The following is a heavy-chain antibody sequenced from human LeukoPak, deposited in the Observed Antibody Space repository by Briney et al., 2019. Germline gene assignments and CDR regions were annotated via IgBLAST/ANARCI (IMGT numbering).Heavy chain of an antibody. V-gene: IGHV1-69*01. Sequence: SVKVSCKASGGTFSSYAISWVRQAPGQGLEWMGGIIPIFGTANYAQKFQGSVTITADESTSTAYMELSSLRSEDTAVYYCASLPARYCSSTSCYDFDYWGQGTLVTVSS. CDR1: GGTFSSYA. CDR2: IIPIFGTA. J-gene: IGHJ4*02. CDR3: ASLPARYCSSTSCYDFDY. D-gene: IGHD2-2*01.